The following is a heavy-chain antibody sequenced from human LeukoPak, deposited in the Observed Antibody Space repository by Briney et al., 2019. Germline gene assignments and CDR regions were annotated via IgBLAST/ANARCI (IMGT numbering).Heavy chain of an antibody. J-gene: IGHJ4*02. CDR3: ARGHYDVLAASYKWTPDY. CDR1: GFTFSSYE. Sequence: GGSLRLSCAASGFTFSSYEMNWVRQAPGKGLEWVSYISSSGSTIYYADSVKGRFTISRDNAKNSLSLQLNSLRVEDTAVYYYARGHYDVLAASYKWTPDYWGQGTLVTVSS. D-gene: IGHD3-9*01. CDR2: ISSSGSTI. V-gene: IGHV3-48*03.